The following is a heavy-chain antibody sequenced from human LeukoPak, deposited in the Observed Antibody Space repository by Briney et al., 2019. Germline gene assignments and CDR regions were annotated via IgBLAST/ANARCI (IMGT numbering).Heavy chain of an antibody. CDR3: ARGRLAASGLMDV. CDR2: ISSSGGTI. Sequence: GGSLRLSCAASGFTITSYEMNWVRHAPGKGLEWVSYISSSGGTIYHTDSVRGRFTISRDNVKNSLFLQMNSLRAEDTALYYCARGRLAASGLMDVWGQGTTVTVSS. V-gene: IGHV3-48*03. CDR1: GFTITSYE. J-gene: IGHJ6*02. D-gene: IGHD2-15*01.